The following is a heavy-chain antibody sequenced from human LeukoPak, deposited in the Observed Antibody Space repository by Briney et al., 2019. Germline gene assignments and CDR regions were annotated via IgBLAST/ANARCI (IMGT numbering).Heavy chain of an antibody. Sequence: PSETLSLTCAVSGGSVTSFYWSWVRQVPKKGLEWIGYVYYSGTTNYNPSLKGRVTISVDTSKNQFSLRLTSLTAADTAVYYCASDSFYDSGGYFYYWGQGTLVTVSS. D-gene: IGHD3-22*01. CDR1: GGSVTSFY. CDR2: VYYSGTT. CDR3: ASDSFYDSGGYFYY. J-gene: IGHJ4*02. V-gene: IGHV4-59*02.